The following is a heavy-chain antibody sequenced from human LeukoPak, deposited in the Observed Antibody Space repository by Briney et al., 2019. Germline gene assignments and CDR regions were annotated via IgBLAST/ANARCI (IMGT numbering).Heavy chain of an antibody. Sequence: ASVKVSCKASGYTFTCYYMHWVRQAPGQGLEWMGWINPNSGGTNYAQKFQGRVTMTRDTSISTAYMELSRLRSDDTAVYYCARGRAAWMMVVAIPRDALDIWGQGTMVTVSS. J-gene: IGHJ3*02. CDR3: ARGRAAWMMVVAIPRDALDI. CDR2: INPNSGGT. D-gene: IGHD3-22*01. CDR1: GYTFTCYY. V-gene: IGHV1-2*02.